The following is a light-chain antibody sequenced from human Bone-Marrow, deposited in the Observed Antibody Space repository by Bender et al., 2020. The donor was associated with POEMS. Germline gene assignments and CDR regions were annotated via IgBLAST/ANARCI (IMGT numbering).Light chain of an antibody. J-gene: IGLJ1*01. CDR2: EVS. Sequence: QSALTQPASVSGSPGQSITISCTGTSSDVGSYNLVSWYQQHPGKAPKLMIYEVSKRPSGVSNGFSGSKSGNTASLTISGLQPEDEADYYCCSYAFGSIPYVFGTGTKVTVL. CDR3: CSYAFGSIPYV. V-gene: IGLV2-23*02. CDR1: SSDVGSYNL.